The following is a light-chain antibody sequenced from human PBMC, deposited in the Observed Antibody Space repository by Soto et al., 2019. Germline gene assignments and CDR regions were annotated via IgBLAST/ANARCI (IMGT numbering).Light chain of an antibody. CDR3: QQYNNWPQT. CDR1: QSVSSN. CDR2: GAS. V-gene: IGKV3-15*01. J-gene: IGKJ1*01. Sequence: EIVLTQSPGTLSLSPGERATLSCRASQSVSSNYLAWYQQKPGQAPRLLIYGASTRATGTPARFSGSGSGTEFTLTISSLQSEDFAVYYCQQYNNWPQTFGQGTKVDIK.